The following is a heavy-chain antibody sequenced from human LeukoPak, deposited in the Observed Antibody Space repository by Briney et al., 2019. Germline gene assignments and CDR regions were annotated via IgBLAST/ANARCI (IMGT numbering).Heavy chain of an antibody. Sequence: PARSLRLSCAASGFTASSYWMSWVRQAPRERLEWVANIMQDGNQKNNVDSVKGRFTISRDNAKNSLYLQMNSLRAEDTAVYYCARDKVVGPNNFDYWGQGTLVTVSS. D-gene: IGHD1-26*01. CDR2: IMQDGNQK. CDR3: ARDKVVGPNNFDY. V-gene: IGHV3-7*01. CDR1: GFTASSYW. J-gene: IGHJ4*02.